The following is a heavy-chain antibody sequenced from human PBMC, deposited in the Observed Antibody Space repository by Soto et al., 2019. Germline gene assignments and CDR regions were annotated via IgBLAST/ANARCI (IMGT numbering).Heavy chain of an antibody. J-gene: IGHJ4*02. D-gene: IGHD5-12*01. V-gene: IGHV3-66*04. CDR2: IYSNGDT. CDR3: ASQSSEWLLFAS. CDR1: GITVSNNY. Sequence: GGSLRLACAASGITVSNNYMSWVRQAPGKGLECVSLIYSNGDTRYADSVKGRFTISRDNSKNTVYLQMNSLRAEDTAVYYCASQSSEWLLFASWGQGTLVTVPS.